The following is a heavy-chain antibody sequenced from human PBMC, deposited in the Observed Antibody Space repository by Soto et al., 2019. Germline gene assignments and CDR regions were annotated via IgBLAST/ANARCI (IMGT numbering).Heavy chain of an antibody. CDR2: IYKSATT. Sequence: SETLSLTCSVSGDSISNLDYFWAWIRQPPGQALEYIGYIYKSATTYYNPSFESRVAISVDTSKSQFSLNVTSVTAADTAVYFCARGRYCLTGRCFPNWFDSGAWEPWSPSPQ. CDR1: GDSISNLDYF. J-gene: IGHJ5*01. V-gene: IGHV4-30-4*01. CDR3: ARGRYCLTGRCFPNWFDS. D-gene: IGHD7-27*01.